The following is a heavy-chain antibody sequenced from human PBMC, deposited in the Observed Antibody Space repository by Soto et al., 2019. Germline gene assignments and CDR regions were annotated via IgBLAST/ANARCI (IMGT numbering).Heavy chain of an antibody. CDR3: AGIGYCSGRSCYGYGMDV. D-gene: IGHD2-15*01. V-gene: IGHV1-46*01. J-gene: IGHJ6*02. CDR2: INPSGGST. CDR1: GYTFTSYY. Sequence: ASVKVSCKXSGYTFTSYYMHWVRQAPGQGLEWMGIINPSGGSTSYAQKFQGRVTMTRDTSTSTVYMELSSLRSEDTAVYYCAGIGYCSGRSCYGYGMDVWGQGTTVTVSS.